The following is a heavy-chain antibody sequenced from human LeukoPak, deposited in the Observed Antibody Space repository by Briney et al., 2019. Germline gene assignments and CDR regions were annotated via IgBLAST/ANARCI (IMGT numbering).Heavy chain of an antibody. CDR3: AREFSYYGSGRPLDY. J-gene: IGHJ4*02. CDR2: INSDGSST. D-gene: IGHD3-10*01. V-gene: IGHV3-74*01. Sequence: PGGSQRLSCAASGFTFSSYWMHWVRQAPGKGLVWVSRINSDGSSTSYADSVKGRFTISRDNAKNTLYLQMNSLRAEDTAVYYCAREFSYYGSGRPLDYWGQGTLVTVSS. CDR1: GFTFSSYW.